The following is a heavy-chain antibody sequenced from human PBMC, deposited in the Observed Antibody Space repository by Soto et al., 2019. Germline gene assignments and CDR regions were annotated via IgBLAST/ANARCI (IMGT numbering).Heavy chain of an antibody. Sequence: PSETLSLTCTVSGGSISSGGYYWSWIRQHPGKGLEWIGYIYYSGSTYYNPSLKSRVTISVDTSKNQFSLKLSSVTAADTAVYYCARVEMSPDILTGYYTPDNAFDIWGQGTMVTVSS. V-gene: IGHV4-31*03. CDR1: GGSISSGGYY. CDR3: ARVEMSPDILTGYYTPDNAFDI. D-gene: IGHD3-9*01. CDR2: IYYSGST. J-gene: IGHJ3*02.